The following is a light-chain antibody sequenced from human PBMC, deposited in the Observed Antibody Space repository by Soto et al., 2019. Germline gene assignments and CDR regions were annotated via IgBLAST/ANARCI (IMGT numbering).Light chain of an antibody. CDR2: DVS. CDR3: SSYTSSSTRV. CDR1: SSDVGGYNY. Sequence: QSALTQPASVSGSPGQSITISCTGTSSDVGGYNYVSWYQQHPGKAPKLMIYDVSNRPSGVSNPFSGSKSGNTASLTISGLQAEDEADYYCSSYTSSSTRVFGRGTQLTVL. J-gene: IGLJ2*01. V-gene: IGLV2-14*01.